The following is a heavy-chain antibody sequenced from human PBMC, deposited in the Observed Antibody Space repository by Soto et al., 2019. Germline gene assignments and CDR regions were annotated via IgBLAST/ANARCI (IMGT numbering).Heavy chain of an antibody. V-gene: IGHV3-23*01. CDR2: ISGSGGST. Sequence: GGSLRLSCAASGFTFSSYAMSWVRQAPGKGLEWVSAISGSGGSTYYADSVKGRFTISRDNSKNTLYLKMDSLRAEDTAVYYCAKSGGRYSSSWVRFDYWGQGTLVTVSS. CDR3: AKSGGRYSSSWVRFDY. D-gene: IGHD6-13*01. J-gene: IGHJ4*02. CDR1: GFTFSSYA.